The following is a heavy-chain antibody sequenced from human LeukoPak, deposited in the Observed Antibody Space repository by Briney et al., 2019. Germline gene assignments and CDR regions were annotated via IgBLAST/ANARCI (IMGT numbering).Heavy chain of an antibody. Sequence: PSETLSLTCTVSGRSMNNYYWSWIRQPPGKGLEWIGYVYYTGSTNYNPSLKSRVTMFEDKSKNQFSLRLYSVTVADTAVYYCARHFAYSSSSYFDYWGQGSLVTVSS. D-gene: IGHD6-6*01. J-gene: IGHJ4*02. V-gene: IGHV4-59*08. CDR3: ARHFAYSSSSYFDY. CDR2: VYYTGST. CDR1: GRSMNNYY.